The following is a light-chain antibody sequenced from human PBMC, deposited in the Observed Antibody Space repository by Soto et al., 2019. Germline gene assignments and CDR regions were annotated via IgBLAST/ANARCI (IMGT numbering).Light chain of an antibody. J-gene: IGKJ1*01. CDR1: QSVSSY. CDR2: DAS. V-gene: IGKV3-11*01. CDR3: QQRRYWPVT. Sequence: EIVLTQSPAILSMSPGEIATLSCRASQSVSSYFAWYQQKPGQAPRLLIYDASNRATGVPARFSGSGSGTDLTLTISSLEPEDFAVYYCQQRRYWPVTFGQGTKVEIK.